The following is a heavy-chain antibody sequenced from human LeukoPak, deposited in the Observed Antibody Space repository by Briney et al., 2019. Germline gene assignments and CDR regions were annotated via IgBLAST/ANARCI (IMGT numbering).Heavy chain of an antibody. J-gene: IGHJ4*02. V-gene: IGHV4-59*12. Sequence: SETLSLTCTVSGGSISSYYWSWIRRPPGKGLEWIGYIYYSGSTNYNPSLKSRVTISVDTSKNQFSLKLSSVTAADTAVYYCARGDTYYDFWSGSPPFDYWGQGTLVTVSS. CDR2: IYYSGST. CDR1: GGSISSYY. D-gene: IGHD3-3*01. CDR3: ARGDTYYDFWSGSPPFDY.